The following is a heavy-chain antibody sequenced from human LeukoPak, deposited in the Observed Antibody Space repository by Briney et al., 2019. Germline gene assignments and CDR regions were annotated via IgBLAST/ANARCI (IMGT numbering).Heavy chain of an antibody. Sequence: AGGSLSLSGAASGFTCSSYPMSWLRPAPGQGLEWVSSISSSGAATYYAVSGKGPFTSSRDTSDDPLDLQRHSLRAEASAVSYCAWVEGYSEHSPDSRGQRTPVTVSS. CDR2: ISSSGAAT. CDR3: AWVEGYSEHSPDS. V-gene: IGHV3-23*01. CDR1: GFTCSSYP. D-gene: IGHD5-18*01. J-gene: IGHJ5*01.